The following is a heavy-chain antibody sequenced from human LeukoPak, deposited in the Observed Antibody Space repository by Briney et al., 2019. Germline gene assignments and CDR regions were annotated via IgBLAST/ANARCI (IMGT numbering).Heavy chain of an antibody. J-gene: IGHJ4*02. D-gene: IGHD5-18*01. V-gene: IGHV3-43*02. CDR1: GFTFSSYA. Sequence: GGSLRLSCAASGFTFSSYAMSWVRQAPGKGLEWVSLISGDGDNTYYADSVKGRFTISRDNSKNSLYLQMNSLRTEDTALYYCAKDITAYWGQGTLVTVSS. CDR2: ISGDGDNT. CDR3: AKDITAY.